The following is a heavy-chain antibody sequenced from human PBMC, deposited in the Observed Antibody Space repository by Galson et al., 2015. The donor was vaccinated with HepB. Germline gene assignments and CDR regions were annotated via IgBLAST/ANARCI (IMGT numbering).Heavy chain of an antibody. Sequence: SVKVSCKASGGTFSTYAISWVRQAPGQGLEWMGGIIPIFGTANYAQKFQGRVTITADESTSTAYMELSSLRSEDTAVYYCATPHLGEFRGPFDYWGQGTLVTVSS. CDR2: IIPIFGTA. CDR3: ATPHLGEFRGPFDY. J-gene: IGHJ4*02. CDR1: GGTFSTYA. D-gene: IGHD2/OR15-2a*01. V-gene: IGHV1-69*13.